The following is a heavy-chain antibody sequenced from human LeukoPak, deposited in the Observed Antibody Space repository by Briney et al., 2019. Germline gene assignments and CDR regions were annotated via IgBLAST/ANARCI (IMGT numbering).Heavy chain of an antibody. CDR2: IYHSGRT. J-gene: IGHJ3*02. CDR3: ARYGEFTLDGPINAFDI. CDR1: GYHLRSGYY. V-gene: IGHV4-38-2*02. D-gene: IGHD4-17*01. Sequence: PWETLSLTCSVSGYHLRSGYYGGWLRQPPGKGLGGIGIIYHSGRTHYNPALKNRVTISVYTSKHQFSLKLSSVTAADTAVYYCARYGEFTLDGPINAFDIWGQGTMVTVSS.